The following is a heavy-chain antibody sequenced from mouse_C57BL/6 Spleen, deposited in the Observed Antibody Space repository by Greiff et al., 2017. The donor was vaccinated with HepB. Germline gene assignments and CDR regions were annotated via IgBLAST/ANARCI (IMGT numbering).Heavy chain of an antibody. CDR1: GYTFTSYW. D-gene: IGHD1-1*02. J-gene: IGHJ3*01. Sequence: QVQLQQPGAELVMPGASVKLSCKASGYTFTSYWMHWVKQRPGQGLELIGEIDPSDSYTNYNQKFKGKSTLTVDKSSSTAYMQLSSLTSEDSAVYYCASGLSPFAYWGQGTLVTVSA. V-gene: IGHV1-69*01. CDR3: ASGLSPFAY. CDR2: IDPSDSYT.